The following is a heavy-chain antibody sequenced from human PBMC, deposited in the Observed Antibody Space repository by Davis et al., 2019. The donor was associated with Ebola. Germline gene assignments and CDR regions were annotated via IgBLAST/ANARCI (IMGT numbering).Heavy chain of an antibody. D-gene: IGHD3-3*01. CDR1: VITFSSNA. CDR2: ISGSGGTT. CDR3: ARSGLSFGVVKYHYGMDV. Sequence: GGSLRLSCADSVITFSSNAMTWVRQAPGKGLEWVSAISGSGGTTYYAGSVKGRFTVSRDNSKKTMYLQMNSLRAEDTAVYYCARSGLSFGVVKYHYGMDVWGKGTTVTVSS. V-gene: IGHV3-23*01. J-gene: IGHJ6*04.